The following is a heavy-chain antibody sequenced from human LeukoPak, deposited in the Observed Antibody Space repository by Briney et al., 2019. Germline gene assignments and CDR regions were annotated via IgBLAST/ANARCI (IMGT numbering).Heavy chain of an antibody. CDR3: AKEKSRSYGSGSYYYY. CDR1: GFTFSSYA. CDR2: ISGSGGNT. J-gene: IGHJ4*02. D-gene: IGHD3-10*01. V-gene: IGHV3-23*01. Sequence: GGSLRPSCAASGFTFSSYAMSWVRQAPGKGLEWVSAISGSGGNTYYADSVKGRFTISRDNSKNTLYLQMNSLRAEDTAVYYCAKEKSRSYGSGSYYYYWGQGTLVTVSS.